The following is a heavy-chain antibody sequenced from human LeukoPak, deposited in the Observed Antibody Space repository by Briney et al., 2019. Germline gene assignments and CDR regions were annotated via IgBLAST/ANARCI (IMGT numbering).Heavy chain of an antibody. Sequence: GGSLRLSCAASGFTFSSYAMHWVRQAPGKGLEWVSAISGSGSSTYYADSVKGRFTISRDNSKNTLYLQMNSLRAEDTAVYYCAKDRTMASYGYSPGDYWGQGTLVTVSS. CDR1: GFTFSSYA. CDR2: ISGSGSST. D-gene: IGHD5-18*01. V-gene: IGHV3-23*01. J-gene: IGHJ4*02. CDR3: AKDRTMASYGYSPGDY.